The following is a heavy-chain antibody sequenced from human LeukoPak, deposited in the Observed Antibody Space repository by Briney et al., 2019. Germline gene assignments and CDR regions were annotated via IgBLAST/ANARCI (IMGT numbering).Heavy chain of an antibody. CDR1: GGSFSGYY. Sequence: SETLSLTCAVYGGSFSGYYWSWIRQPPGKGLEWIGEINHSGSTNYNPSLESRVTISVDTSKNQFSLKLSSVTAADTAVYYCARPKYAYYFDYWGQGTLVTVSS. J-gene: IGHJ4*02. CDR3: ARPKYAYYFDY. CDR2: INHSGST. D-gene: IGHD2-2*01. V-gene: IGHV4-34*01.